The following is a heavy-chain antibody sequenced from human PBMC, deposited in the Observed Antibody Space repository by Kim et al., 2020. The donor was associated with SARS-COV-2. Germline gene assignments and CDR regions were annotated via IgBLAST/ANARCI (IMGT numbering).Heavy chain of an antibody. CDR2: ISANGGGR. CDR1: GFTFNNYV. CDR3: ALVLGGLHSGYDD. D-gene: IGHD5-12*01. V-gene: IGHV3-23*01. J-gene: IGHJ2*01. Sequence: GGSLRLSCSASGFTFNNYVMNWVRQAPGKGLEWVSSISANGGGRFYGDSVKGRFTVSRDNSQNSLYLQMSNLGPEDMALNSCALVLGGLHSGYDDWGR.